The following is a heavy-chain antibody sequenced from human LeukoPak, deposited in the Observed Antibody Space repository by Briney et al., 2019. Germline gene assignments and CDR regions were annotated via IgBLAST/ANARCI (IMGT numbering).Heavy chain of an antibody. D-gene: IGHD6-13*01. J-gene: IGHJ6*03. CDR1: GGSFSGYY. V-gene: IGHV4-34*01. CDR2: INHSGST. CDR3: ARGGYSSSFYYYYYYMDV. Sequence: SETLSLTCAVYGGSFSGYYWSWIRQPPGKGLEWIGEINHSGSTNYNPSLKSRVTISVDTSKNQFSLKLSSVTAADTAVYHCARGGYSSSFYYYYYYMDVWGKGTTVTVSS.